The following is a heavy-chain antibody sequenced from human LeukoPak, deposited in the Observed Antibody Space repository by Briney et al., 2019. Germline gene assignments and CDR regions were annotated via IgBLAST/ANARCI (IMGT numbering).Heavy chain of an antibody. V-gene: IGHV1-69*05. CDR1: GGTFSSYA. D-gene: IGHD3-10*02. Sequence: ASVKVSCKASGGTFSSYAISWVRQAPGQGLEWMGGIIPIFGTANYAQKFQSRVKITTDESTSTAYMELSSLRSEDTVVYYCARGITMSSSFDYWGQGTLVTVSS. CDR2: IIPIFGTA. CDR3: ARGITMSSSFDY. J-gene: IGHJ4*02.